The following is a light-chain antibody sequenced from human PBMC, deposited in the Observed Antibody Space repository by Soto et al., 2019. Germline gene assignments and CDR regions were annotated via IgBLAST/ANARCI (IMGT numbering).Light chain of an antibody. CDR3: QQYNNWPLPSLT. Sequence: EIVMTQSPATLSLSPGERATLSCRASQSVSSNLAWYQQKPGQAPRLLIYGASTRATGIPARFSGSGSGTEFALTISSLQSEDFAVYYCQQYNNWPLPSLTFGQGTKVEIK. CDR2: GAS. J-gene: IGKJ1*01. CDR1: QSVSSN. V-gene: IGKV3-15*01.